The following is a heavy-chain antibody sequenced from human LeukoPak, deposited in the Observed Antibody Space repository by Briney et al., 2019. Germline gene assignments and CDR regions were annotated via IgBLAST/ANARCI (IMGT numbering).Heavy chain of an antibody. J-gene: IGHJ5*02. CDR2: IYHSGST. CDR1: GYSISSGYY. V-gene: IGHV4-38-2*02. D-gene: IGHD3-9*01. CDR3: ARDLGYYDILTPFDP. Sequence: SETLSLTCTVSGYSISSGYYWGWIRQPPGKGLEWIGGIYHSGSTYYNPSLKSRVTISVDTSKNQFSLKLSSVTAADTAVYYCARDLGYYDILTPFDPWGQGTLVTVSS.